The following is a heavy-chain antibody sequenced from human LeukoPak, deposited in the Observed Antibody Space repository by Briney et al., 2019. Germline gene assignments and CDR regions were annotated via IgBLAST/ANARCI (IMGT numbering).Heavy chain of an antibody. CDR3: EYYDSSGYPY. J-gene: IGHJ4*02. V-gene: IGHV3-23*01. CDR2: ISGSGGST. Sequence: GGSLRLSCAASGFTFSSYAMSWVRQAPGKGLEWVSAISGSGGSTYFADSVKGRFTISRDNSKNTVYLQMNSLRAEDTAVYYCEYYDSSGYPYWGQGTLVTVSS. CDR1: GFTFSSYA. D-gene: IGHD3-22*01.